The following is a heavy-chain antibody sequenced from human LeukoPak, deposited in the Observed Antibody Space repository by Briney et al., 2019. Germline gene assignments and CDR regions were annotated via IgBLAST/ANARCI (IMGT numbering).Heavy chain of an antibody. CDR2: VFYSGST. V-gene: IGHV4-39*01. D-gene: IGHD4-17*01. CDR1: GGSISSSDYY. Sequence: SETLSLTCTVSGGSISSSDYYWGWIRQPPGKGLEWIGSVFYSGSTYYNPSLQSRVTISVDTSKNQFSLKLTSVTATDTAVYYCANYTMTRENFQHWGQGTLVTVSS. CDR3: ANYTMTRENFQH. J-gene: IGHJ1*01.